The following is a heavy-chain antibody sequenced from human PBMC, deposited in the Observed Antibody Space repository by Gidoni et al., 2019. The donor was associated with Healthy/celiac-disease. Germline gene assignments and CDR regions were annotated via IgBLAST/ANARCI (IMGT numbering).Heavy chain of an antibody. J-gene: IGHJ5*02. CDR3: ASYPLDEDGFDP. V-gene: IGHV4-61*02. CDR1: RGPISSGSYY. D-gene: IGHD1-1*01. Sequence: QVQLQESGPGLVKPSQTLSLTSTVSRGPISSGSYYWSWIRQPAGKGLAWIGRIYTSGSPNYNPSLKCRVTISVDTSKNQFSLKLSSVTAADTAVYYCASYPLDEDGFDPWGQGTLVTVSS. CDR2: IYTSGSP.